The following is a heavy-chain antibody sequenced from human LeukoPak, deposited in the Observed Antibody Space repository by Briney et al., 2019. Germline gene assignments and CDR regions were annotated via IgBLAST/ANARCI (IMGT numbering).Heavy chain of an antibody. CDR2: IWYDGSNK. V-gene: IGHV3-33*06. J-gene: IGHJ6*03. CDR3: AKDGSGYYLPYYYYYYMDV. Sequence: PGRSLRLSCAASGFTFSSYGMHWVRQAPGKGLEWVAVIWYDGSNKYYADSVKGRFTISRDNSKNTLYLQMKSLRAEDTAVYYCAKDGSGYYLPYYYYYYMDVWGKGTTVTVSS. D-gene: IGHD3-22*01. CDR1: GFTFSSYG.